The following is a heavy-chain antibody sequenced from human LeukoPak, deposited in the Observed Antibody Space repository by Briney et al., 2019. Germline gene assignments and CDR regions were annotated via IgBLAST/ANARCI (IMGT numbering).Heavy chain of an antibody. D-gene: IGHD3-16*01. Sequence: GGSLRLSCAASGFTFSNAWMSWVRQAPGKGQEWVGRIKSKTDGGTTDYAAPVKGRFTISRDDSKNTLYLQMNSLKTEDTAVYYCTTDSPGGSYYYYGMDVWGQGTMVTVSS. CDR1: GFTFSNAW. V-gene: IGHV3-15*01. CDR2: IKSKTDGGTT. CDR3: TTDSPGGSYYYYGMDV. J-gene: IGHJ6*02.